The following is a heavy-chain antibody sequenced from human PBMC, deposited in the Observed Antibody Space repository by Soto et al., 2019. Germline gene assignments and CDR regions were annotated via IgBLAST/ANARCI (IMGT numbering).Heavy chain of an antibody. CDR2: THYSGSV. CDR1: GASISSGDDY. J-gene: IGHJ5*02. CDR3: GRHGNYDIGWFDP. V-gene: IGHV4-30-4*01. Sequence: QVQLQESGPGLVKPSQTLSLTCTVSGASISSGDDYWSWIRQPPGKGLEWIGYTHYSGSVNYNPSLKSRVTISADASRSHVALILKPVTAADTAVYYCGRHGNYDIGWFDPWGQGILVTVSS. D-gene: IGHD3-9*01.